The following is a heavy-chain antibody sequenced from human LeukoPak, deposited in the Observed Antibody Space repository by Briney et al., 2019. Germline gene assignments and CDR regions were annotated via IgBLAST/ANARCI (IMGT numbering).Heavy chain of an antibody. CDR3: ASGQGGIAAAGNWFDP. CDR2: INHSGST. J-gene: IGHJ5*02. V-gene: IGHV4-34*01. Sequence: SETPSLTCAVYGGSFSGYYWSWIRQPPGKGLEWIGEINHSGSTNYNPSLKSRVTISVDTSKNQFSLKLSSVTAADTAVYYCASGQGGIAAAGNWFDPWGQGTLVTVSS. D-gene: IGHD6-13*01. CDR1: GGSFSGYY.